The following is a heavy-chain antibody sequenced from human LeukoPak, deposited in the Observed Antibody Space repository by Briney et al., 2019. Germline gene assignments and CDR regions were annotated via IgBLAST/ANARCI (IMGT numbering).Heavy chain of an antibody. CDR2: ISNSGST. CDR3: ARNNSHYGLDV. Sequence: SETLSLTCAVSGDSVSSADYSWSWIRRPPGKGLEWVGQISNSGSTYYNPSLKSRATISLDRSKKQFSLKLTFMTAADTAVYYCARNNSHYGLDVWGPGTTVTVSS. V-gene: IGHV4-30-2*01. D-gene: IGHD1/OR15-1a*01. CDR1: GDSVSSADYS. J-gene: IGHJ6*02.